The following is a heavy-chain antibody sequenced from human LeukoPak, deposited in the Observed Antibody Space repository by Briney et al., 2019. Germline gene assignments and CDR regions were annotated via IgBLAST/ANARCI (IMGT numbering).Heavy chain of an antibody. CDR2: ISWNSGSI. Sequence: PGRSLRLSCAASGFTFDDYAMHWVRQAPGKGLEWVSGISWNSGSIGYADSVKGRFTISRDKAKNSLYLQMNSLRAEDTALYYCAKDRRRSGIAVAGYYFDYWGQGTLVTVSS. D-gene: IGHD6-19*01. CDR3: AKDRRRSGIAVAGYYFDY. V-gene: IGHV3-9*01. CDR1: GFTFDDYA. J-gene: IGHJ4*02.